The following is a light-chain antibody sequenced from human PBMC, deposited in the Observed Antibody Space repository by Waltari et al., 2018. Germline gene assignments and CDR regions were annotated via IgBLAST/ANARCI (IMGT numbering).Light chain of an antibody. V-gene: IGLV1-40*01. CDR2: GAI. CDR1: RSNIGAGYE. CDR3: QSYDSSLTGFWV. J-gene: IGLJ3*02. Sequence: QSLLTQPPSVSGAPGQRITISCTGSRSNIGAGYEVHWYQQFPGTPPKLLIFGAITRAAGVPDRSSGSKSGTSASLAITGLQPEDEADYYCQSYDSSLTGFWVFGGGTKLTVV.